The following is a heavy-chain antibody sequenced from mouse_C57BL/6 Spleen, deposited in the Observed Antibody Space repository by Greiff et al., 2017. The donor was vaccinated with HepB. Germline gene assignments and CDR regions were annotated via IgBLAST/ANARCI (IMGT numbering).Heavy chain of an antibody. Sequence: EVQLVESGEGLVKPGGSLKLSCAASGFTFSSYAMSWVRQTPEKRLEWVAYISSGGDYIYYADTVKGRFTISRDNARNTLYLQMSSLKSEDTAMYYCTRDQDSSGYVAWFAYWGQGTLVTVSA. D-gene: IGHD3-2*02. CDR1: GFTFSSYA. J-gene: IGHJ3*01. CDR2: ISSGGDYI. CDR3: TRDQDSSGYVAWFAY. V-gene: IGHV5-9-1*02.